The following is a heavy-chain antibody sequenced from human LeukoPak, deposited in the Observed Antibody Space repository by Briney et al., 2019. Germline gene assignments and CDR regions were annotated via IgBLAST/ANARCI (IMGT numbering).Heavy chain of an antibody. J-gene: IGHJ3*02. CDR3: TRVATFVRVPLDALDI. Sequence: GGSLRLSCAISGFTFSACELTWVRQAPGKGLEWVSYISRGGSTRYYADSVKGRFTISRDNAKNSLYLQMNSLRAEHTALYYYTRVATFVRVPLDALDIWGQGTMVSVSS. V-gene: IGHV3-48*03. D-gene: IGHD3-10*01. CDR1: GFTFSACE. CDR2: ISRGGSTR.